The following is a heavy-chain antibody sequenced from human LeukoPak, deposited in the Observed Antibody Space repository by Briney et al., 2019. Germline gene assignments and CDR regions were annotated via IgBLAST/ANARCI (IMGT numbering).Heavy chain of an antibody. CDR3: AKRESSGKYFDY. Sequence: GGSLRLSCADSGFTFSTYVMSWVRQAPGKGLEWISTISGGGISTYYADSVKGRFTISRDNSKNTLYLQMNSLRAGDTAVYYCAKRESSGKYFDYWGQGTLVTVSS. D-gene: IGHD6-19*01. CDR2: ISGGGIST. V-gene: IGHV3-23*01. J-gene: IGHJ4*02. CDR1: GFTFSTYV.